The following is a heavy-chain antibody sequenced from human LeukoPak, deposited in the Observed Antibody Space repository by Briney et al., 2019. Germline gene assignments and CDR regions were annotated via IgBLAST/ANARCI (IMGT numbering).Heavy chain of an antibody. Sequence: PLETLSLTCTVSGGSISSGSYYWSWIRQPAGKGLEWIGRIYTSGSTNYNPSLKSRVTISVDTSKNQFSLKLSSVTAADTAVYYCARSYSLDWFDPWGQGTLVTVSS. V-gene: IGHV4-61*02. J-gene: IGHJ5*02. CDR3: ARSYSLDWFDP. CDR1: GGSISSGSYY. D-gene: IGHD2-21*01. CDR2: IYTSGST.